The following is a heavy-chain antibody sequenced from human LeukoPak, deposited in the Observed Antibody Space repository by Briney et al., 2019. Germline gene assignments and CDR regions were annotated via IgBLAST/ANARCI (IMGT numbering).Heavy chain of an antibody. Sequence: ASVKVSCKASGYSFTSYAMNWVRQAPGQGLEWMGWINTNTGNPTYAQGFTGRFVFSLDTSVSTAYLQISSLKAEDTAVYYCARLNYSNYIFGFDYWGQGTLVTVSS. J-gene: IGHJ4*02. D-gene: IGHD4-11*01. CDR2: INTNTGNP. CDR1: GYSFTSYA. V-gene: IGHV7-4-1*02. CDR3: ARLNYSNYIFGFDY.